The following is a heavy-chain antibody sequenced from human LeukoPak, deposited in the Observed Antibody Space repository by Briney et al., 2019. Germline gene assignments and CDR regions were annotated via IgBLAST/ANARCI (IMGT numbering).Heavy chain of an antibody. Sequence: GGSLRLSCAASGFTFSDYYMSWIRQAPGKGLEWVSYISSSGSTIYYADSVKGRFTISRDNAKNSLYLQMYSLRAEDTAVCYCARAPLPSSGWPDYFDYWGQGTLVTVSS. CDR1: GFTFSDYY. J-gene: IGHJ4*02. V-gene: IGHV3-11*04. CDR2: ISSSGSTI. D-gene: IGHD6-19*01. CDR3: ARAPLPSSGWPDYFDY.